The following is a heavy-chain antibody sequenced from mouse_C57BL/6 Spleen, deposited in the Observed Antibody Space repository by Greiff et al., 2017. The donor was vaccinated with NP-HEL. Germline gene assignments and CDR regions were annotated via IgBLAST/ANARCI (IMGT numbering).Heavy chain of an antibody. J-gene: IGHJ2*01. CDR1: GYTFTSYW. V-gene: IGHV1-59*01. CDR2: IDPSDSYT. CDR3: ARSLDY. Sequence: QVQLQQPGAELVRPGTSVKLSCKASGYTFTSYWMHWVKQRPGQGLEWIGVIDPSDSYTNYNQKFKGKATLTVDTSSSTAYMQLSSLTSEDSAVYYWARSLDYWGQGTTLTVAS.